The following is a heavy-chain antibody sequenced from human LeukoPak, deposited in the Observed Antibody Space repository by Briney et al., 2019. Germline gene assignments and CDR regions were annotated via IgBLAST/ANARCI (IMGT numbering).Heavy chain of an antibody. D-gene: IGHD6-6*01. V-gene: IGHV3-7*01. CDR2: INQDGSQI. CDR1: GFTFSSYS. CDR3: ARIGYSSSSTDY. J-gene: IGHJ4*02. Sequence: GGSLRLSCAASGFTFSSYSMTWVRQAPGKGLEWLANINQDGSQIYYVDSVKGRFTISRDNAKNSVYLQINSLRVEHTAVYYCARIGYSSSSTDYWGQGTMVTVSS.